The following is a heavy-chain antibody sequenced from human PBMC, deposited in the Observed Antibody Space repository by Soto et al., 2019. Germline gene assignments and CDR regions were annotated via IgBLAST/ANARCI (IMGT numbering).Heavy chain of an antibody. CDR3: ARHGPTIFGVVIRGWFDP. D-gene: IGHD3-3*01. CDR1: GGSIGGYY. Sequence: SETLSLTCSVSGGSIGGYYGSWIRQPPGKGLEWIGYIYYSGSTNYNPSLKSRVTISVDTSKNQFSLKLSSVTAADTAVYYCARHGPTIFGVVIRGWFDPWGQGTLVTVSS. V-gene: IGHV4-59*08. CDR2: IYYSGST. J-gene: IGHJ5*02.